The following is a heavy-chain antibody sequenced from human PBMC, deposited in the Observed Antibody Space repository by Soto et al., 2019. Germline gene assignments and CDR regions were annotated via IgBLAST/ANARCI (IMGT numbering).Heavy chain of an antibody. D-gene: IGHD6-13*01. Sequence: GASVKVSCKASGYTFSTYTLYWVRQAPGQRLEWMGWINVGNGNTKYSQKFQGRVTISTDESASTAYMELSSLRSEDTAVYYCARSVAAAGTWYYYYGMDVWGQGTTVTVSS. CDR2: INVGNGNT. J-gene: IGHJ6*02. V-gene: IGHV1-3*01. CDR1: GYTFSTYT. CDR3: ARSVAAAGTWYYYYGMDV.